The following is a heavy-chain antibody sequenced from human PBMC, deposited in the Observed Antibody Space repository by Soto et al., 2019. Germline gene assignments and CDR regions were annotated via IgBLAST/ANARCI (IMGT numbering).Heavy chain of an antibody. CDR3: ASRTYAMDV. CDR2: IFHNGNT. CDR1: GGSISSSNW. Sequence: QVQLQESGPGLVKPSGTLSLTCAVSGGSISSSNWWSGVRQPPGKGLEWIGEIFHNGNTYSNPSLTGRVTLSVDKSKNQSSLNLNSVTAADTAVYYCASRTYAMDVWGQGTTVTVSS. V-gene: IGHV4-4*02. J-gene: IGHJ6*02.